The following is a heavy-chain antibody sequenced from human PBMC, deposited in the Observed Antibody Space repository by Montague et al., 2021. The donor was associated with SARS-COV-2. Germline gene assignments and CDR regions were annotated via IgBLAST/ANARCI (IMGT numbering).Heavy chain of an antibody. J-gene: IGHJ6*02. D-gene: IGHD5-12*01. V-gene: IGHV4-4*07. CDR1: GASVRTYY. Sequence: SETLSLTCTVAGASVRTYYWSWIRQSAGKKLEWMGRLYTSGSIYXNPSFKSRVTMSLDTSKNLFSLNLSSMTAADTAVYYCARDGADYSFAYYHEMDVWGQGIAVTVSS. CDR2: LYTSGSI. CDR3: ARDGADYSFAYYHEMDV.